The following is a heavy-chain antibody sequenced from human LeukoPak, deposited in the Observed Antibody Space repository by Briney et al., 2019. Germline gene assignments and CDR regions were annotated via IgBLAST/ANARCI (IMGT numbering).Heavy chain of an antibody. V-gene: IGHV1-18*01. J-gene: IGHJ4*02. CDR2: ISAYNGNT. D-gene: IGHD4-17*01. CDR3: ARDFFGNTLIDTVTADY. CDR1: GYTFTSYG. Sequence: ASVKVSCKASGYTFTSYGISWVRQAPGQGLEWMGWISAYNGNTNYAQKLQGRVTMTTDTSTSTAYMELRSLRSDDTAVYYCARDFFGNTLIDTVTADYWGQGTLVTLSS.